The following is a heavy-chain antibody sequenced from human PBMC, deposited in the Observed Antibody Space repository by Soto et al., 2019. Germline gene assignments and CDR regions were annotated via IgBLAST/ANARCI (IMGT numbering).Heavy chain of an antibody. CDR1: GFTFDDYA. CDR3: AKGRTSIRYYFDY. D-gene: IGHD3-10*01. J-gene: IGHJ4*02. Sequence: GGSLRLSCAASGFTFDDYAMHWVRQAPGKGLEWVSGISWNSGSIGYADSVKGRFTISRDNAKNSLYLQMNSLRAEDTALYYCAKGRTSIRYYFDYWGQGTLVTVSS. V-gene: IGHV3-9*01. CDR2: ISWNSGSI.